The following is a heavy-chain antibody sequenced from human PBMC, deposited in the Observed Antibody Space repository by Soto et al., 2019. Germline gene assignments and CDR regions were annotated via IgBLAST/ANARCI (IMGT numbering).Heavy chain of an antibody. Sequence: VQLLESGGGLVQPGGSLRLSCAASRFTFSSYAMSWVRQAPGKGLEWVSAISGSGGSTYYADSVKGRFTISRDNSKNTLYLQMNSLRAEDTAVYYCANSGGYYYDSSGYYDYWGQGTLVTVSS. V-gene: IGHV3-23*01. D-gene: IGHD3-22*01. CDR2: ISGSGGST. CDR1: RFTFSSYA. CDR3: ANSGGYYYDSSGYYDY. J-gene: IGHJ4*02.